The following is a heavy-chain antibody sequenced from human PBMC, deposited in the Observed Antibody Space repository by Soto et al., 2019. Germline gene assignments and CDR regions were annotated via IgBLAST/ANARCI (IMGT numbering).Heavy chain of an antibody. CDR2: IKQDGSEK. CDR3: AKLITMIVVAPYDY. D-gene: IGHD3-22*01. CDR1: GFTFSSYW. J-gene: IGHJ4*02. Sequence: GGSLRLSCAASGFTFSSYWMSWVRQAPGKGLEWVANIKQDGSEKYYADSVKGRFTISRDNSKNTLYLQMNSLRAEDTAVYYCAKLITMIVVAPYDYWGQGTLVTVSS. V-gene: IGHV3-7*03.